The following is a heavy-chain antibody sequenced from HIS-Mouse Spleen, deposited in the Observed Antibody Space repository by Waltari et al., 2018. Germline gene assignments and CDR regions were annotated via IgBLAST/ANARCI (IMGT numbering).Heavy chain of an antibody. CDR1: GGSISSSSYY. CDR3: ARQLTGDAFDI. J-gene: IGHJ3*02. D-gene: IGHD7-27*01. V-gene: IGHV4-39*07. Sequence: QLQLQESGPGLVKPSETLSLTCTVSGGSISSSSYYWGWIRQPPGKGLEWIGSINSSGRTYYTPSLNSRVTISVDTSKNQFSLKLSSVTAADPAVYYCARQLTGDAFDIWGQGTMVTVSS. CDR2: INSSGRT.